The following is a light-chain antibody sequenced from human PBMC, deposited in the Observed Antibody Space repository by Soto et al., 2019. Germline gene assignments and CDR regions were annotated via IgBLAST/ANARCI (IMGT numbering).Light chain of an antibody. CDR2: EVN. CDR1: SSDVGGYNY. Sequence: QSALTQPASVSGSPGQSITISCTGTSSDVGGYNYVSWYQQHPGKAPKLMIYEVNNRPSGVSNRFSDSKSGNTASLTISRLQAEDEADYYCSSYTSTTTLWVFGGGTKLTVL. CDR3: SSYTSTTTLWV. J-gene: IGLJ3*02. V-gene: IGLV2-14*01.